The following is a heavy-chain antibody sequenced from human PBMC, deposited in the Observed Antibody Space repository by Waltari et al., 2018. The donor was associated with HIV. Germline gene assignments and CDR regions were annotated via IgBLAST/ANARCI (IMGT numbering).Heavy chain of an antibody. CDR2: IGSLQNFI. CDR3: ARGPSSGWSWFDP. CDR1: GFRFRCYN. V-gene: IGHV3-21*01. D-gene: IGHD6-19*01. Sequence: EVRLLESGGGLVRPGGSLRLSCEASGFRFRCYNMNWVRQGPGKGLEWVASIGSLQNFIHYADSVKGRFTVSRDNAKNSLYLQMNSLTAEDTAVYYCARGPSSGWSWFDPWGQGTLVTVSS. J-gene: IGHJ5*02.